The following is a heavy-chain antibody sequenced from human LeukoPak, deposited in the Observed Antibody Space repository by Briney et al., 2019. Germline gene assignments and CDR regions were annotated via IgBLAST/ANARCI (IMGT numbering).Heavy chain of an antibody. CDR3: ARVRLDLRGYSGYDY. D-gene: IGHD5-12*01. Sequence: GGSLRLSCAASGFTFSDYYMSWIRQAPGQGLEWVSYISSSGSTIYYADSVKGRFTISRDNAKNSLYLQMNSLRAEDTAVYYCARVRLDLRGYSGYDYWGQGTLVTVSS. CDR2: ISSSGSTI. V-gene: IGHV3-11*01. J-gene: IGHJ4*02. CDR1: GFTFSDYY.